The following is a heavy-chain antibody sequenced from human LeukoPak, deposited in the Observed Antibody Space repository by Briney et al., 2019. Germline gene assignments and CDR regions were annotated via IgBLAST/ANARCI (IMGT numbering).Heavy chain of an antibody. D-gene: IGHD3-10*01. CDR2: IVVGSGNT. CDR3: AASYGSGSYQNWFDP. V-gene: IGHV1-58*02. CDR1: GFTFTSSA. Sequence: GAAVKVSCKASGFTFTSSAMQWVRQAREQRLEWIGWIVVGSGNTNYAQKFQERVTITRDMSTSRAYMELSSLRSEDTAVYYCAASYGSGSYQNWFDPWGQGTLVTVSS. J-gene: IGHJ5*02.